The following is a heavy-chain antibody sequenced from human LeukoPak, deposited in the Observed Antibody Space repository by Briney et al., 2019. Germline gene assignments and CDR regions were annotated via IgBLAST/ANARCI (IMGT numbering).Heavy chain of an antibody. CDR3: AKDIGGGSSAWSFDY. CDR1: GFIFNDNA. Sequence: GGSLRLSCAASGFIFNDNAMHWVRQAPGKGLEWVSGISWNSGSTGYADSVKGRFTISRDNAKNSLYLQMNSLRAEDTALYYCAKDIGGGSSAWSFDYWGQGTLVTVSS. CDR2: ISWNSGST. J-gene: IGHJ4*02. V-gene: IGHV3-9*01. D-gene: IGHD2-15*01.